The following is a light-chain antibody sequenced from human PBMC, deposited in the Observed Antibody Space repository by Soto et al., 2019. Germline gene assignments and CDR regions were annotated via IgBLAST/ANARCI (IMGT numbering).Light chain of an antibody. CDR2: AAS. V-gene: IGKV3-20*01. J-gene: IGKJ1*01. CDR3: RRKGDSSLP. Sequence: EIILTQSPSTLSLSPGEGVTLSCRASQSVTVNSLAWYRQKPGQAPRLLIYAASARAAAVPDGFTGSGSGTDFALTIVRRRLKDLVVFYFRRKGDSSLPFGHGTKVDIK. CDR1: QSVTVNS.